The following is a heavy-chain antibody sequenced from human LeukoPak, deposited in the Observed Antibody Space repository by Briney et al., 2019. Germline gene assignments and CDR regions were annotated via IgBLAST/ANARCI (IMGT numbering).Heavy chain of an antibody. Sequence: GESLSISCKGSGYTFTSYWIGWVRQMPGKGLEWMGIIYPAYLDARYSPSFQGHVTFSVDKSNSTAFLQWSSLKASDSAMYYCARRIGHSYFDLWGRGTLVTVSS. CDR1: GYTFTSYW. CDR2: IYPAYLDA. J-gene: IGHJ2*01. V-gene: IGHV5-51*01. CDR3: ARRIGHSYFDL.